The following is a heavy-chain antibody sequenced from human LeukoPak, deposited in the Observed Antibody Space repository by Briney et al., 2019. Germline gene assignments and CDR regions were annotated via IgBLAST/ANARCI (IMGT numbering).Heavy chain of an antibody. CDR3: ARRFGH. CDR1: GFSFSDYD. J-gene: IGHJ4*02. CDR2: ISSGSSSTV. Sequence: PGGSLRLSCAASGFSFSDYDMNWVRQAPGKGLEGISYISSGSSSTVYYADSVKGRFTISRDNAKNSLYLQMNSLRDDDTAVYYCARRFGHWGQGTLVTVSS. V-gene: IGHV3-48*02.